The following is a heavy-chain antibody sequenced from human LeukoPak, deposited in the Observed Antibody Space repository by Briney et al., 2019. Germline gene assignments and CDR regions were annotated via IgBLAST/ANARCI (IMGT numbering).Heavy chain of an antibody. CDR2: IWYDGSKK. CDR1: GFTFGSYG. V-gene: IGHV3-33*01. CDR3: ARDAYDSNGYYYSLY. Sequence: GGSLRLSCAASGFTFGSYGMHWVRQAPGKGLEWVAVIWYDGSKKYYADSVKGRFTISRDNSKNTLYLQMNSLRAEDTAVYYCARDAYDSNGYYYSLYWGQGTLVTVSS. J-gene: IGHJ4*02. D-gene: IGHD3-22*01.